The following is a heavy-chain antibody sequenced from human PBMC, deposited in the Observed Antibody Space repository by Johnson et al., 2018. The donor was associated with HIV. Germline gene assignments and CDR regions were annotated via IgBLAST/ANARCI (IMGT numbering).Heavy chain of an antibody. CDR2: ISSSGSTI. D-gene: IGHD1-26*01. CDR3: AKVCYSGSYLDASDI. CDR1: EFTFSDYY. V-gene: IGHV3-11*04. Sequence: QAQLVESGGGLVKPGGSLRLSCAAYEFTFSDYYMNCIRQAPGKGLEWVSFISSSGSTIQYADSVKGRFTISRDNAKNSLYLQMNSLRDEDTAVYYCAKVCYSGSYLDASDIWGQGTMVTVSS. J-gene: IGHJ3*02.